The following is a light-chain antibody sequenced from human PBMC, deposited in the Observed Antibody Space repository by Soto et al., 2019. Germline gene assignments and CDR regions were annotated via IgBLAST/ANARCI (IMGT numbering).Light chain of an antibody. CDR3: QQRSNWPSIT. Sequence: EIVLTQSPGTLSLSPGERATLSCRASESVSSSYLAWYQQKPGQAPRLLIFGASSRATGTPDRFSGSGSGTDFTLTISRLEPEDFAVYYCQQRSNWPSITFGQGTRLENK. CDR1: ESVSSSY. V-gene: IGKV3D-20*02. J-gene: IGKJ5*01. CDR2: GAS.